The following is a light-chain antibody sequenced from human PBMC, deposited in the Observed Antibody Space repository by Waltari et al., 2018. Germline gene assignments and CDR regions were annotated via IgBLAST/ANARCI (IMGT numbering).Light chain of an antibody. V-gene: IGKV3-20*01. Sequence: ELVLTQSPGALSFSPGGRTTPSCWTSQSVGRSLAWYQQKRGQAPRLLIYGASTRATGIPDRFSGSGSGTDFSLTISRLEPEDFAVYYCQHYVQLPVTFGQGTKVEIK. CDR1: QSVGRS. J-gene: IGKJ1*01. CDR2: GAS. CDR3: QHYVQLPVT.